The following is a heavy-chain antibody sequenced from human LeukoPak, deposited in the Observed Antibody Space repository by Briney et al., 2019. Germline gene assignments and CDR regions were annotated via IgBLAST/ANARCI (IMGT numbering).Heavy chain of an antibody. J-gene: IGHJ5*02. D-gene: IGHD2-15*01. V-gene: IGHV3-21*01. CDR2: ISSSGYSI. Sequence: GGSLRLSCAASGFIFSNFNMNWVRQAPGKGLEWVSCISSSGYSIYYADSVKGRFTISRDNAKNTLYLQMNSLRAEDTAVYYCAREYEGYCSGGSCFRGTYNWFDPWGQGTLVTVSS. CDR3: AREYEGYCSGGSCFRGTYNWFDP. CDR1: GFIFSNFN.